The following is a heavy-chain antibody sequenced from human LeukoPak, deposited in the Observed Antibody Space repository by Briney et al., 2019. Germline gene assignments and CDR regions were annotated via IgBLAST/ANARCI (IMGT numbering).Heavy chain of an antibody. Sequence: GASVKVSCKASGYSFPSYGISWVRQAPGQGPEWMGWISPYNDNTNYAQKLQGRATLTTDTSTSTAYVELRSLRSDDTAVYYCARHFYGSGTYYHFDYWGQGTLVTVYS. CDR2: ISPYNDNT. J-gene: IGHJ4*02. CDR3: ARHFYGSGTYYHFDY. V-gene: IGHV1-18*01. CDR1: GYSFPSYG. D-gene: IGHD3-10*01.